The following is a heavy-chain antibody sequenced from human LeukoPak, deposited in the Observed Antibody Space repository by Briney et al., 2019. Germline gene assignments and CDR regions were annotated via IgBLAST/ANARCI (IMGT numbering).Heavy chain of an antibody. Sequence: ASVKVSCKASGYTFIYYYLHWVRQAPGHGLEWMGWINPHSGGTHYAQKFQSRVTMTRDTSISTAYMELSSLRSDDTAVYFCARKIVATIGGAFDIWGQGTMVTASS. J-gene: IGHJ3*02. D-gene: IGHD5-12*01. V-gene: IGHV1-2*02. CDR1: GYTFIYYY. CDR3: ARKIVATIGGAFDI. CDR2: INPHSGGT.